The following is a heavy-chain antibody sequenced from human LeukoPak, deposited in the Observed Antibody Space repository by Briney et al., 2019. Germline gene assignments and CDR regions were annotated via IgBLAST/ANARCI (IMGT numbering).Heavy chain of an antibody. CDR1: GDSISSFY. CDR2: RNYNGRT. Sequence: SETLSLTCTVSGDSISSFYWSWIRQPPGKGLEWIGYRNYNGRTYYKPSLQSRVTISVDTSNNYFSLRLTSVTAADTAVYYCARLLDNDSSGDPDAFDVWGQGTMVTVSS. CDR3: ARLLDNDSSGDPDAFDV. D-gene: IGHD3-22*01. V-gene: IGHV4-59*13. J-gene: IGHJ3*01.